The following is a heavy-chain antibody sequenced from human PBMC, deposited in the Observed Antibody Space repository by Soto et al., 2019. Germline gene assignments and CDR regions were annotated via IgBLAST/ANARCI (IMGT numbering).Heavy chain of an antibody. Sequence: SETLSLTCTVSGVSISSGGYYWSWIRQHPGKGLEWIGYIYYSGSTYYNPSLKSRVTISVDTSKNQFSLKLSSVTAADTAVYYCARVLPAPGKYGMDVWGQGTTVTVSS. CDR3: ARVLPAPGKYGMDV. CDR2: IYYSGST. J-gene: IGHJ6*02. V-gene: IGHV4-31*03. CDR1: GVSISSGGYY.